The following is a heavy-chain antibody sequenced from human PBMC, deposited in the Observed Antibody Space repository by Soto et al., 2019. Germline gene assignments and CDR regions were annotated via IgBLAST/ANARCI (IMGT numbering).Heavy chain of an antibody. CDR3: ARENYGDGTYYFDY. CDR1: GFTVSSNY. J-gene: IGHJ4*02. CDR2: IYSGGST. D-gene: IGHD4-17*01. Sequence: GGSLRLSCAASGFTVSSNYMSWVRQAPGKGLEWVSVIYSGGSTYYADSVKGRFTISRDNSKNTLYLQMNSLRAEDTAVYYCARENYGDGTYYFDYWGQGTLVTVSS. V-gene: IGHV3-53*01.